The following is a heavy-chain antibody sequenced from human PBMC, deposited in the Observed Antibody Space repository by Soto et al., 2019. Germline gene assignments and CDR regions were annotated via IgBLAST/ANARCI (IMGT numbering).Heavy chain of an antibody. CDR1: GYTFTSYA. J-gene: IGHJ4*02. CDR2: INAGNGNT. V-gene: IGHV1-3*01. CDR3: ARWTIAATTVNSYFDY. D-gene: IGHD6-13*01. Sequence: GASVKVSCKASGYTFTSYAMHWVRQAPGQRLEWMGWINAGNGNTKYSQKFQGRVTMTRGTSMSTAYMELSSLRSEDTAVYYCARWTIAATTVNSYFDYWGQGTLVTVSS.